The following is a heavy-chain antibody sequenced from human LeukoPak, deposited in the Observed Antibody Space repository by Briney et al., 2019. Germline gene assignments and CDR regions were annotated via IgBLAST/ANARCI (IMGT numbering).Heavy chain of an antibody. CDR3: ARGAEAETSPLDF. J-gene: IGHJ4*02. Sequence: GAPVKVSCKASGYIFSDYYMHWVRRAPGQGLEWLGWINPKSGAADYAQQFRGRVTMTRDTSINTDYMEMKRVPSDDTAVYYCARGAEAETSPLDFWGQGTLVIVS. D-gene: IGHD6-13*01. CDR2: INPKSGAA. V-gene: IGHV1-2*02. CDR1: GYIFSDYY.